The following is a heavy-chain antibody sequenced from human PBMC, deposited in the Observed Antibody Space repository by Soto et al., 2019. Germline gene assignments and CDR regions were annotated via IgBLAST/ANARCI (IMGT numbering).Heavy chain of an antibody. Sequence: SETLSLTCAVYGGSFSGYYWTWIRQPPGEGLEWIGEINHSGGTSYNPSLKSRVTISVDTSKNQFSLKLTSVTAADTAVYFCARGHSITGTARDRTSFDNWGQGTLVTVSS. CDR3: ARGHSITGTARDRTSFDN. V-gene: IGHV4-34*01. D-gene: IGHD1-7*01. CDR1: GGSFSGYY. CDR2: INHSGGT. J-gene: IGHJ4*02.